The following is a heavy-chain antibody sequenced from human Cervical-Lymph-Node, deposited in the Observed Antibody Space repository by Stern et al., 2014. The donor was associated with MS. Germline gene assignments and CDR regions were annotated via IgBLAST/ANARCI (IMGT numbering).Heavy chain of an antibody. D-gene: IGHD6-13*01. CDR2: IYHSGST. V-gene: IGHV4-4*02. J-gene: IGHJ4*02. Sequence: QVQLQESGPGLVKPSGTLSLTCAVSGGSISSSNWWRWVRQPPGKGLEGIGEIYHSGSTNYNQSLQSRVTITVDKPKNPFSLKLSSVTAADTAVYYCARSYSSSWYEDYWGQGTLVTVSS. CDR1: GGSISSSNW. CDR3: ARSYSSSWYEDY.